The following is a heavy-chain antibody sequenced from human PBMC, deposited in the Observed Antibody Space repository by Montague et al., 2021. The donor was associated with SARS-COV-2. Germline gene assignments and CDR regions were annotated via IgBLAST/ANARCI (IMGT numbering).Heavy chain of an antibody. CDR2: IDYSGST. J-gene: IGHJ4*02. CDR1: GGSISTNY. Sequence: SETLSLTCTVSGGSISTNYWYWILQLPGKGLEWFVDIDYSGSTNYNPSLQSRHIISVDTSKNQFSLKLNSVTAADTAIYYCAVRSDDASYGMRLWGQGTPVTVSS. CDR3: AVRSDDASYGMRL. D-gene: IGHD1-1*01. V-gene: IGHV4-59*01.